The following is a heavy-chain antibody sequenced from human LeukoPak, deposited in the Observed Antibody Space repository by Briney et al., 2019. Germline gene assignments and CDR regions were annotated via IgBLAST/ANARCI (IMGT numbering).Heavy chain of an antibody. CDR3: AKRGVVIRVILVGFHKQAYYFDS. V-gene: IGHV3-23*01. Sequence: GSLRLSCAVSGITLSNYGMSWVRQAPGKGLEWVAGISGSGGATNYADSVKGRFTISRDNRKNTLYLQMNSLRAEDTAVYFCAKRGVVIRVILVGFHKQAYYFDSWGQGALVTVSS. CDR1: GITLSNYG. CDR2: ISGSGGAT. D-gene: IGHD3-22*01. J-gene: IGHJ4*02.